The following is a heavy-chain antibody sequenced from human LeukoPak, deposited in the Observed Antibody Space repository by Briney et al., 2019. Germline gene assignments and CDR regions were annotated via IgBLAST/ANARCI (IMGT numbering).Heavy chain of an antibody. CDR2: IYYSGST. J-gene: IGHJ4*02. V-gene: IGHV4-30-4*01. CDR3: ARRPESGSYSLYYFDY. D-gene: IGHD1-26*01. Sequence: PSETLSLTCTVSGGSISSGDYYWSWIRQPPGKGLEWIGYIYYSGSTNYNPSLKSRVTISVDTSKNQFSLKLSSVTAADTAVYYCARRPESGSYSLYYFDYWGQGTLVTVSS. CDR1: GGSISSGDYY.